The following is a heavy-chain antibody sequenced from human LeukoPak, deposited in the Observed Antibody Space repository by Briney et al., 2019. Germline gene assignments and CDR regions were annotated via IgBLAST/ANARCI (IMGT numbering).Heavy chain of an antibody. Sequence: TSSETLSLTCTVSGGSISSGSYYWSWIRQPPGKGLEWIGEINHSGSTNYNPSLKSRVTISVDTSKNQFSLKLSSVTAADTAVYYCARGRQYYYDSSGYYYWGQGTLVTVSS. CDR3: ARGRQYYYDSSGYYY. V-gene: IGHV4-39*07. D-gene: IGHD3-22*01. J-gene: IGHJ4*02. CDR2: INHSGST. CDR1: GGSISSGSYY.